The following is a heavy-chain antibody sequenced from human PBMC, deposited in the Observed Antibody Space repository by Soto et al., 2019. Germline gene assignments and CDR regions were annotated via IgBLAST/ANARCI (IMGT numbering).Heavy chain of an antibody. Sequence: SETLSLTCTVSGGSISSGGYYWSWIRQHPGKGLEWIGYIYYTGSTYYNPSLKSRLTISVDTSKNQFSLKLSSVTAADTAVYYCAKDSGRHLLRRYGMDDWGQGTTVTVSS. D-gene: IGHD1-26*01. CDR1: GGSISSGGYY. CDR2: IYYTGST. CDR3: AKDSGRHLLRRYGMDD. V-gene: IGHV4-31*03. J-gene: IGHJ6*02.